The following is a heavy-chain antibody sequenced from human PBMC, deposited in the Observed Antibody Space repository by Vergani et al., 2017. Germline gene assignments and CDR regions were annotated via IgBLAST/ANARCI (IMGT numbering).Heavy chain of an antibody. Sequence: QVQLVQSGAEVKKPGSSVKVSCKASGGTFSSYAISWVRQAPGQGLEWMGGIIPIFGTANYAQKFQGRVTITADESTSTAYMELSSLRSEDTAVYYWARYRLRQDGGPRAFDIWGQGTMVTVSS. CDR3: ARYRLRQDGGPRAFDI. V-gene: IGHV1-69*01. D-gene: IGHD2-15*01. CDR2: IIPIFGTA. J-gene: IGHJ3*02. CDR1: GGTFSSYA.